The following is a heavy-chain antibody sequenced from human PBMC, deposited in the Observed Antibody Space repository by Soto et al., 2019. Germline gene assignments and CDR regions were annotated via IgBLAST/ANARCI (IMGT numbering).Heavy chain of an antibody. CDR2: IDTSGNT. CDR1: GGSISTYY. Sequence: TLSLTCTVSGGSISTYYWSWIRQPAGKGLEWIGRIDTSGNTNYNPSLKSRVTMSVDTSKKQFSLKLTSVTAADTAVYYCARYSSNWFQTEGMDVWGQGTTVTVSS. V-gene: IGHV4-4*07. CDR3: ARYSSNWFQTEGMDV. D-gene: IGHD6-13*01. J-gene: IGHJ6*02.